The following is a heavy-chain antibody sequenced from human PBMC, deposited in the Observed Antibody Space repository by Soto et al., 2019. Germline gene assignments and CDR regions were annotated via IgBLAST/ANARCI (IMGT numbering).Heavy chain of an antibody. Sequence: ESGGGLVQPGGSLRLSCAASRFTFSSYWMTWARQAPGKGLEWVASMNRDGSEKRYVDSVEGRFTISRDNAKNSLFLQMNSLSPDDTAVYYCGRDAGRRFDYWGQGSLVTVSS. D-gene: IGHD6-13*01. CDR1: RFTFSSYW. CDR3: GRDAGRRFDY. V-gene: IGHV3-7*01. CDR2: MNRDGSEK. J-gene: IGHJ4*02.